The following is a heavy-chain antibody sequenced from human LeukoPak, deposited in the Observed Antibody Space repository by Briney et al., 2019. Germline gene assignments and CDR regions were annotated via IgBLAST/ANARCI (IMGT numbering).Heavy chain of an antibody. D-gene: IGHD3-16*02. CDR3: AKVPSLYDYVWGSYPPY. J-gene: IGHJ4*02. Sequence: PGRSLRLSCAASGFTFSSYGMHWVRQAPGKGLEWVAVISYDGSNKYYADSVKGRFTISRDNSKNTLYLQMNSLRAEDTAVYYCAKVPSLYDYVWGSYPPYWGQGTLVTVSS. CDR2: ISYDGSNK. V-gene: IGHV3-30*18. CDR1: GFTFSSYG.